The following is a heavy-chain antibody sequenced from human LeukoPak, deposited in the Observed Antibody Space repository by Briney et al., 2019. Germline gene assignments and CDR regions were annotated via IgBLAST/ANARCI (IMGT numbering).Heavy chain of an antibody. J-gene: IGHJ3*02. CDR2: ISSSSSYI. CDR3: ARGPQLHDAFDI. Sequence: GSLILPCAASGFTFSSYTMNWVRQAPGKGLEWVSSISSSSSYIYYAESVKGRFTISRDDAKNSLYLQMNSLRAEDTAVYYCARGPQLHDAFDIWGQGTMVTVSS. V-gene: IGHV3-21*01. D-gene: IGHD1-26*01. CDR1: GFTFSSYT.